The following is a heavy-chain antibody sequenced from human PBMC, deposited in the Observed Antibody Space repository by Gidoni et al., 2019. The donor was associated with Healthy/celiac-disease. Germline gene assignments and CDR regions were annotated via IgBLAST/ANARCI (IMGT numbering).Heavy chain of an antibody. J-gene: IGHJ4*02. CDR1: GFTFGDYA. CDR2: IRSKAYGGTT. CDR3: TRALDYYDSSGPTGGFDY. V-gene: IGHV3-49*04. Sequence: EVQLVESGGGLVQPGRSLRLSCKASGFTFGDYAMSWVRQAPGKGLGWVGLIRSKAYGGTTEYAASVKGRFTISRDDSKSIAYLQMNSLKTEDTAVYYCTRALDYYDSSGPTGGFDYWGQGTLVTVSS. D-gene: IGHD3-22*01.